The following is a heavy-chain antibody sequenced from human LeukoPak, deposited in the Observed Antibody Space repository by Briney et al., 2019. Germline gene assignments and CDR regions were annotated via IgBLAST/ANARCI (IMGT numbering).Heavy chain of an antibody. CDR1: GFTFGDYY. J-gene: IGHJ4*02. D-gene: IGHD3-10*01. Sequence: GGSLRLSCAGSGFTFGDYYMSWIRQAPGKGLEWVSYISSSGSTIYYADSVKGRFTISRDNAKNSLYLQMNSLRAEDTAVYYCARSDLLWFGDLYYFDYWGQGTLVTVSS. V-gene: IGHV3-11*04. CDR3: ARSDLLWFGDLYYFDY. CDR2: ISSSGSTI.